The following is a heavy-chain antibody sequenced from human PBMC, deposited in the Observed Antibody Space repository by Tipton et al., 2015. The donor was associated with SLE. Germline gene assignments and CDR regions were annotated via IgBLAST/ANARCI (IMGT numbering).Heavy chain of an antibody. CDR2: IKQDGSEE. V-gene: IGHV3-7*01. CDR3: ARSAVFGVVLSANYFQH. CDR1: GFTFSSYW. D-gene: IGHD3-3*01. Sequence: GSLRLSCAASGFTFSSYWMSWVRQAPGKGLEWVANIKQDGSEENYVDSVRGRFTISRDNARNSLFLQINSLRAEDTAVYYCARSAVFGVVLSANYFQHWGQGALVTVSS. J-gene: IGHJ1*01.